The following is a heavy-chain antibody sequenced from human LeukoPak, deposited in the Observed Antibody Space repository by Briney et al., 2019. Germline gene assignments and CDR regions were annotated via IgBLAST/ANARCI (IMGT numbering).Heavy chain of an antibody. Sequence: SETLSLTCTVSGGSIGGTTYYWAWIRQPPGKGLEWIGNIYSGGSTYDNPSLKSRVTMSVDTSRNQFSLKLSSVTAADTAIYYCARNNDFWSRSDIDYWGQGTLVTVSS. D-gene: IGHD3-3*01. CDR3: ARNNDFWSRSDIDY. CDR1: GGSIGGTTYY. V-gene: IGHV4-39*07. J-gene: IGHJ4*02. CDR2: IYSGGST.